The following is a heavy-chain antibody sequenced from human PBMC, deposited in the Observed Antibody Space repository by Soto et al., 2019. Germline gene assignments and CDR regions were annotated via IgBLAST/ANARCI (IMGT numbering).Heavy chain of an antibody. CDR2: LSFDASKK. CDR1: GFNFSAYG. CDR3: RVGVAD. D-gene: IGHD1-26*01. Sequence: QVQLVESGGGVVQPGRSLRLSCAASGFNFSAYGMHWVRQAPGTGLELVALLSFDASKKYYADSVKGCFTISKDTSRNTMYLQMNSHRVEDTAVYYCRVGVADWGQGTRVTVSS. V-gene: IGHV3-30*03. J-gene: IGHJ4*02.